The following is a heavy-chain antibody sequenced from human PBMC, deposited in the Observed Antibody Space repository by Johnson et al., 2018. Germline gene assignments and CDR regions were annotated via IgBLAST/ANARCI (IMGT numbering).Heavy chain of an antibody. CDR2: IGTAGDT. J-gene: IGHJ6*02. Sequence: VQLVESGGGLVQXGGSLRLXCAASGFTFSSYDMHWVRQATGKGLEWVSAIGTAGDTYYPGSGKGRFPISRENAKNSLYLQMNSLRAEDTAVYYCARSGDYDCWGYYYGMDVWGQGTTVTVSS. V-gene: IGHV3-13*01. D-gene: IGHD3-3*01. CDR1: GFTFSSYD. CDR3: ARSGDYDCWGYYYGMDV.